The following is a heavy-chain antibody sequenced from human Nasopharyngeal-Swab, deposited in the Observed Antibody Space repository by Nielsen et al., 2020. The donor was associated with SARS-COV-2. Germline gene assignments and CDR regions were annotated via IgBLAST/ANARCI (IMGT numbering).Heavy chain of an antibody. D-gene: IGHD4-23*01. V-gene: IGHV5-51*01. CDR1: GYSFTSYW. CDR3: ARLQPDYGGKYNWFDP. Sequence: GESLKISCKGSGYSFTSYWIGWVRQMPGKGLEWMGIICPGDSDTRYSPSFQGQVTISADKSISTAYLQWSSLKASDTAMYYRARLQPDYGGKYNWFDPWGQGTLVTVSS. CDR2: ICPGDSDT. J-gene: IGHJ5*02.